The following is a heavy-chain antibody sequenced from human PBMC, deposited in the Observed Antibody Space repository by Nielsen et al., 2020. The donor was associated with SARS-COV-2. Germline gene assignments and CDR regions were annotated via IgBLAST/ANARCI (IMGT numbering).Heavy chain of an antibody. CDR1: GASFRSYG. CDR2: LVPMVGEA. CDR3: ARDRVEFRWFDGNTFSALRT. Sequence: SVKVSCKASGASFRSYGISWVRQAPGQGLEWLGWLVPMVGEATYAEELQGRLTISADRSTNTVPMELSSLRSDDTAVYYCARDRVEFRWFDGNTFSALRTWGQGTLVTVSS. D-gene: IGHD3-9*01. J-gene: IGHJ5*02. V-gene: IGHV1-69*10.